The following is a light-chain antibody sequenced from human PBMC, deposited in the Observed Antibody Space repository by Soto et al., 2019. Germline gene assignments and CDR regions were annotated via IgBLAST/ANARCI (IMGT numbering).Light chain of an antibody. CDR2: NAS. Sequence: EIVLTQSPATLSLSPGERATLSCRASQSISSYLAWYQQKPGQTPRLLIDNASHRATGLPARFSGSGSGTDFTLTSTRLAPEDFAVYYCQQRSNWPLSFGGGTKVEIK. CDR1: QSISSY. J-gene: IGKJ4*01. CDR3: QQRSNWPLS. V-gene: IGKV3-11*01.